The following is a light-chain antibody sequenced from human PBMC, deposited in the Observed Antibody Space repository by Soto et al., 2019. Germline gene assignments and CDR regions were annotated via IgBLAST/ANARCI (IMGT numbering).Light chain of an antibody. Sequence: DIQMTQSPSSLSASVGDRVTITCQASQDISNYLNWYQQKPGKAPKLLIYDASNLETGVPSGFSGSGSGTDFTFTISILQPEDIATYYCQQYDNLLTFGRGTKVEIK. CDR2: DAS. CDR1: QDISNY. V-gene: IGKV1-33*01. J-gene: IGKJ4*01. CDR3: QQYDNLLT.